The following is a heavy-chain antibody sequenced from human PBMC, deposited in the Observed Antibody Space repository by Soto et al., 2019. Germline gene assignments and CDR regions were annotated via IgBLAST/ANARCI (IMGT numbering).Heavy chain of an antibody. J-gene: IGHJ4*02. D-gene: IGHD6-19*01. Sequence: QITLKESGPPLVKPTQTLTLTCTFSGFSLSSPAVGVNWIRQPPGKALEWLALISWDDDKQYSPSLKSRLTITKDTSKNQVVLTMTNMDPVDTATYFCAHGSGWLSDYWGQGTLVTVSS. CDR1: GFSLSSPAVG. CDR3: AHGSGWLSDY. CDR2: ISWDDDK. V-gene: IGHV2-5*02.